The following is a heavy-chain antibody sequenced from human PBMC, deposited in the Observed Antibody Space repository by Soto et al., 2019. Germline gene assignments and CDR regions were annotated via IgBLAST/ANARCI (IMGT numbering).Heavy chain of an antibody. CDR1: GGSFSGYY. V-gene: IGHV4-34*01. CDR2: INHSGST. CDR3: AGGTWDLRFDP. J-gene: IGHJ5*02. D-gene: IGHD1-26*01. Sequence: QVQLQQWGAGLLKPSETLSLTCAVYGGSFSGYYWSWIRQPPGEGLEWIGEINHSGSTNYNPSLKSRITTSVDTSKNQFSLQLSSMTAADTAVYFCAGGTWDLRFDPWGQGTLVTVSS.